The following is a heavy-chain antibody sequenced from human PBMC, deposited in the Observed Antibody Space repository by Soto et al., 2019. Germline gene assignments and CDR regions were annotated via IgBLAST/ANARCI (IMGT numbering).Heavy chain of an antibody. CDR1: GGSISSSSYY. V-gene: IGHV4-39*01. CDR3: ASTYYDFWSGYSPVGYYSDY. D-gene: IGHD3-3*01. CDR2: IYYSGST. J-gene: IGHJ4*02. Sequence: SSETLSLTCTVSGGSISSSSYYWGWIRQPPGKGLEWIGSIYYSGSTYYNPSLKSRVTISVDTSKNQFSLKLSSVTAADTAVYYCASTYYDFWSGYSPVGYYSDYWGQGTLVTVSS.